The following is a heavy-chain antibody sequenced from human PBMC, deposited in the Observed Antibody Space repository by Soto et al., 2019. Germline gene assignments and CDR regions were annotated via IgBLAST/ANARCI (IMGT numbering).Heavy chain of an antibody. Sequence: SEPLALTCTVSGGSISSDNYYWSWIRQHPGKGLEWIGYIYYSGSTYYNPSLKSRVTISVDTSKNQFSLKLSSVTAADTAVYYGARDRRVLHAFDSWGQGTMVTVSS. V-gene: IGHV4-31*03. CDR3: ARDRRVLHAFDS. J-gene: IGHJ3*02. CDR2: IYYSGST. CDR1: GGSISSDNYY.